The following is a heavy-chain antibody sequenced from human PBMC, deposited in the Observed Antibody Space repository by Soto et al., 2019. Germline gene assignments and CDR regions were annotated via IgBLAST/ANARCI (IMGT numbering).Heavy chain of an antibody. CDR3: AAGGGLPRYY. CDR2: IYHSGST. CDR1: GGSISSGGYS. J-gene: IGHJ4*02. Sequence: QLQLQESGSGLVKPPQTLSLTCAVSGGSISSGGYSWSWIRQPPGKGLEWIGYIYHSGSTCYNPSRKSRVTRAVDRSKNQFSLKVSSVTAADTAVYYCAAGGGLPRYYWGQGTLVTVSS. V-gene: IGHV4-30-2*01. D-gene: IGHD5-12*01.